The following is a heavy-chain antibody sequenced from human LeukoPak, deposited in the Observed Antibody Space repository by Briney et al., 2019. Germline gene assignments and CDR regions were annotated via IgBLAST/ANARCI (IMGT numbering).Heavy chain of an antibody. CDR3: ARGSGGSYPRWYFDL. J-gene: IGHJ2*01. V-gene: IGHV4-61*02. CDR1: GGSISSGSYY. Sequence: PSETLSLTCTVSGGSISSGSYYWSWIRQPAGKGREWIGRIYTSGSTNSNPSLKSRVTISVDTSKNQCSLKLSSVAAADTAVYYCARGSGGSYPRWYFDLWGRGTLVTVSS. D-gene: IGHD1-26*01. CDR2: IYTSGST.